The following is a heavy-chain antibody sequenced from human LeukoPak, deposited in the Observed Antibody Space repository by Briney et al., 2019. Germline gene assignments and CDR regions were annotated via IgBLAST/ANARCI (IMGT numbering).Heavy chain of an antibody. CDR1: GFTFSNAW. J-gene: IGHJ4*02. CDR3: AKDGGLWVSAHWGDS. D-gene: IGHD7-27*01. Sequence: PGGSLRLSCAASGFTFSNAWINWVRQAPGKGLEWVSTITTSDGNTYYADSVKGRFTVSRGNSKNTLYLQMNSLRAEDTAVYYCAKDGGLWVSAHWGDSWGRGTLVTVSS. CDR2: ITTSDGNT. V-gene: IGHV3-23*01.